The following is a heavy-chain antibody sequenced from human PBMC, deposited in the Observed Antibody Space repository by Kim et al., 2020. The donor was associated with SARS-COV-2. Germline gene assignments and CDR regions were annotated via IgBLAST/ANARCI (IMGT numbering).Heavy chain of an antibody. V-gene: IGHV3-48*03. D-gene: IGHD4-17*01. Sequence: GRFTISRDNAKNSLYLQMNSLRAEDMAVYYCARDVATTVTTSYYYYGMDVWGQGTTVTVSS. J-gene: IGHJ6*02. CDR3: ARDVATTVTTSYYYYGMDV.